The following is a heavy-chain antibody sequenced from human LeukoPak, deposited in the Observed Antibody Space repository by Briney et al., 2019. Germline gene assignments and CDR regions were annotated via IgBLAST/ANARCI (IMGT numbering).Heavy chain of an antibody. D-gene: IGHD2/OR15-2a*01. CDR3: ARQISDYYYYYMDV. CDR1: GGSISTSAFY. Sequence: SETLSLTCTVSGGSISTSAFYWGWIRQPPGKGLEWIGSIYDSGNEFYNPSLKNRVTISADTSQNQFSLKLNSVTAADTAMYYCARQISDYYYYYMDVWGEGITVTVSS. J-gene: IGHJ6*03. CDR2: IYDSGNE. V-gene: IGHV4-39*01.